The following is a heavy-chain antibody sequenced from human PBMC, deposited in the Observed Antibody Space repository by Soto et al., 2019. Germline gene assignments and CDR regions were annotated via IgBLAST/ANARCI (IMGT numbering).Heavy chain of an antibody. D-gene: IGHD7-27*01. CDR3: AKVGIPFVRGWFDP. V-gene: IGHV3-23*01. Sequence: GGSLRLSCAASGFIFSTYALTWVRQAPGKGLEWVSIISGDGSTIYYADSVKGRFTISRDNSRNTVYLQMNSLRAEDTALYYCAKVGIPFVRGWFDPWGQGTPVTVSS. J-gene: IGHJ5*02. CDR2: ISGDGSTI. CDR1: GFIFSTYA.